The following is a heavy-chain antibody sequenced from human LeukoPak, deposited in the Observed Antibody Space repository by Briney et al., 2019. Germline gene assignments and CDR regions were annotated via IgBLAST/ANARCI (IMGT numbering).Heavy chain of an antibody. V-gene: IGHV3-30*18. CDR1: GFTFSTYF. Sequence: GGSLRLSCAASGFTFSTYFMHWVRQAPGKGLEWVAAISPDGNNEYYTDSVKGRFTVSRDNSKNMIYLQMNSLRGEDSGVYYCAKVNNYDDYWGQGTLVTVSS. CDR2: ISPDGNNE. D-gene: IGHD1/OR15-1a*01. CDR3: AKVNNYDDY. J-gene: IGHJ4*02.